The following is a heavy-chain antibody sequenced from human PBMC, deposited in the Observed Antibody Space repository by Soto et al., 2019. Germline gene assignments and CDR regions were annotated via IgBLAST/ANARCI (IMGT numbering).Heavy chain of an antibody. CDR1: GYTFTSYD. CDR3: ARGMGASGSGSYSPYYYYGMDV. J-gene: IGHJ6*02. D-gene: IGHD3-10*01. Sequence: ASVKVSCKASGYTFTSYDINWVRQATGQGLEWMGWMNPNSGNTGYAQKFQGRVTMTRNTSISTAYMELSSLRSEDMAVYYCARGMGASGSGSYSPYYYYGMDVWGQGTTVTVSS. V-gene: IGHV1-8*01. CDR2: MNPNSGNT.